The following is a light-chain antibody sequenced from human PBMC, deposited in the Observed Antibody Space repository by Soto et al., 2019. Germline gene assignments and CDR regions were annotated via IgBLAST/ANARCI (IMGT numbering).Light chain of an antibody. V-gene: IGLV2-11*01. J-gene: IGLJ1*01. CDR2: SVT. Sequence: QPVLTQPRSVSGSPGQSVTISGSGTNSDVGGYNSVAWYQQKPGEAPKLLLYSVTKRPSGVPDRFSGSKSGNMASLIISGLQAEDEADYYCCSYAGSSTNYVFGTGTKLTVL. CDR1: NSDVGGYNS. CDR3: CSYAGSSTNYV.